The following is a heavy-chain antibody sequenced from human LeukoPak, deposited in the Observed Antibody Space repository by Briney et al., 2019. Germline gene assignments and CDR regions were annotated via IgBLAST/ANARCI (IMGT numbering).Heavy chain of an antibody. J-gene: IGHJ4*02. CDR2: IIPIFGTA. CDR3: ARETSGRDGYNLRAHFDY. CDR1: GGTFSSYA. Sequence: GASVKVSCKASGGTFSSYAISWVRQAPGQGLEWMGGIIPIFGTANYAQKFQGRVTITADESTSTAYMELSSLRSEDTAVYYCARETSGRDGYNLRAHFDYWGQGTLVTVSS. D-gene: IGHD5-24*01. V-gene: IGHV1-69*13.